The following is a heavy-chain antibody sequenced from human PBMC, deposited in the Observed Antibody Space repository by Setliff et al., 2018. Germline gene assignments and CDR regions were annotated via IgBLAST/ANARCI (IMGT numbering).Heavy chain of an antibody. Sequence: SETLSLTCTVSGGSISSGSYYWSWIRQPAGKGLEWIGRIYTSGSTNYNPALKRRVTISVDTSKNQFSLKLSSVTAADTAVYYCARGKSVTASNCFDPWGQGTLVTVSS. CDR2: IYTSGST. CDR1: GGSISSGSYY. V-gene: IGHV4-61*02. CDR3: ARGKSVTASNCFDP. D-gene: IGHD5-18*01. J-gene: IGHJ5*02.